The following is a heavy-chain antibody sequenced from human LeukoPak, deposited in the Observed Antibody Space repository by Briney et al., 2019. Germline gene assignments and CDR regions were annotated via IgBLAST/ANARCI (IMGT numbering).Heavy chain of an antibody. CDR2: ITWNTGSI. V-gene: IGHV3-9*01. CDR3: AKDRGGSYFDAFDI. J-gene: IGHJ3*02. D-gene: IGHD1-26*01. Sequence: GRSLRLSCAASGFTFDDYAMHWVRQAPGKGLEWVSGITWNTGSIGYADSVKGRFTVSRDNAKISLYLQMNSLRADDTALYYCAKDRGGSYFDAFDIWGQGTLVTVSS. CDR1: GFTFDDYA.